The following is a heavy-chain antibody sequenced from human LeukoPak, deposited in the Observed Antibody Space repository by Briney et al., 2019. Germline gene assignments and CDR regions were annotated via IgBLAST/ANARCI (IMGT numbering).Heavy chain of an antibody. CDR3: ARGDYGSGSPSFLDL. Sequence: PGGSLRLSCAASGFTFSSYAMSWVRQAPGKGLEWVSAISGSGGSTYYADSVKGRLTISRDNDKNSLYLQMNSLSGEDTAVYYCARGDYGSGSPSFLDLWGRGTLVTVSS. D-gene: IGHD3-10*01. J-gene: IGHJ2*01. V-gene: IGHV3-23*01. CDR1: GFTFSSYA. CDR2: ISGSGGST.